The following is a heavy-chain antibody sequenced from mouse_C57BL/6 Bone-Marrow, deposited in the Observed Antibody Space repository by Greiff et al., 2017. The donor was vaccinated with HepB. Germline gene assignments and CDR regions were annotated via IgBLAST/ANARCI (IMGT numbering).Heavy chain of an antibody. CDR2: IYPGDGDT. D-gene: IGHD1-1*01. Sequence: QVQLQQSGPELVKPGASVKISCKASGYAFSSSWMNWVKQRPGKGLEWIGRIYPGDGDTNYNGKFKGKATLTADKSSSTAYMQLSSLTSEDSAVYFCAGYYYGSSYWYFDVWGTGTTVTVSS. J-gene: IGHJ1*03. CDR1: GYAFSSSW. V-gene: IGHV1-82*01. CDR3: AGYYYGSSYWYFDV.